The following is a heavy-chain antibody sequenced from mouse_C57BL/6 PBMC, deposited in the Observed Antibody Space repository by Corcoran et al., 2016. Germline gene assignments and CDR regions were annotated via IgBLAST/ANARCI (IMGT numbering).Heavy chain of an antibody. CDR1: GYTFTDYY. V-gene: IGHV1-26*01. Sequence: EVQLQQSGPELVKPGASVKISCKASGYTFTDYYMNWVKQSHGKSLEWIGDINPNNGGTSYNQKFKGKATLTVDKSSSTAYMELRSLTSEDSAVYDCARSLYFDYWGQGTTLTVSS. J-gene: IGHJ2*01. CDR3: ARSLYFDY. CDR2: INPNNGGT.